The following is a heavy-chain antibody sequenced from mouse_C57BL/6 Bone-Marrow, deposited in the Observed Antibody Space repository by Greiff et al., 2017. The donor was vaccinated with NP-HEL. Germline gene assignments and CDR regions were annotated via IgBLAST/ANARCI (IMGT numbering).Heavy chain of an antibody. D-gene: IGHD2-2*01. CDR3: ARDRGDYYGYEGWYFDV. CDR2: ISDGGSYT. CDR1: GFTFSSYA. Sequence: DVHLVESGGGLVKPGGSLKLSCAASGFTFSSYAMSWVRQTPETRLEWVATISDGGSYTYYPDNVKGRFTISRDNAKNNLYLQMSHLKSEDTAMYYCARDRGDYYGYEGWYFDVWGTGTTVTVSS. J-gene: IGHJ1*03. V-gene: IGHV5-4*01.